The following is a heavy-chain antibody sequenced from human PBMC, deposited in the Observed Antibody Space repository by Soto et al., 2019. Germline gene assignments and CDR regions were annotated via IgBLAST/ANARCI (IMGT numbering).Heavy chain of an antibody. CDR3: AREPPYGSGSSGMDV. V-gene: IGHV4-59*01. CDR2: IFYSGSP. Sequence: QVQLQESGPGLVKPSETLSLTCTVSGGSISGYYWSWVRLPPGSGLEWLGYIFYSGSPSYYPSLKSRVTVPVDTSKNQVSLKLRSVSAADTAVYYCAREPPYGSGSSGMDVWGPGTTVIVSS. J-gene: IGHJ6*02. D-gene: IGHD3-10*01. CDR1: GGSISGYY.